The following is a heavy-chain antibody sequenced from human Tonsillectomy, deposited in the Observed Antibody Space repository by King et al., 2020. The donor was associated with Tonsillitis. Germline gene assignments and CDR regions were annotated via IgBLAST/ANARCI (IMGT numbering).Heavy chain of an antibody. CDR1: GYTFTRYG. CDR2: ISAYNGNT. D-gene: IGHD2-15*01. CDR3: ARRWGVGCSGGSCHVGDFDY. J-gene: IGHJ4*02. V-gene: IGHV1-18*01. Sequence: VQLVESGAEVKKPGASVKVSCKASGYTFTRYGISWVRQAPGQGLEWMGWISAYNGNTNYAQKFQGRVTMTTDTSTSTAYMELRSLRSDDTAVYYCARRWGVGCSGGSCHVGDFDYWGQGSLVTVSS.